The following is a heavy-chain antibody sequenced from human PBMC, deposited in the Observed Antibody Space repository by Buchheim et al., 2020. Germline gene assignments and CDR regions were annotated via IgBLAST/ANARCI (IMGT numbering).Heavy chain of an antibody. Sequence: QVQLVESGGGVVQPGRSLRLSCAVSGFTFSSYGMHWVRQAPGKGLDWVAVISYDGTNKYYADSVKGRFTISRDDSKNTLYPQMNSLRAEDTAVYYCAKSSVGWNYDLNYFDYWGQGTL. CDR1: GFTFSSYG. CDR2: ISYDGTNK. D-gene: IGHD1-7*01. CDR3: AKSSVGWNYDLNYFDY. V-gene: IGHV3-30*18. J-gene: IGHJ4*02.